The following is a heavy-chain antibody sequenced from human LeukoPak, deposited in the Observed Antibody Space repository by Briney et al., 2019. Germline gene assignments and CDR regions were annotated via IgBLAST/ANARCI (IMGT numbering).Heavy chain of an antibody. CDR3: ATGNSSSWLGNWFDP. Sequence: GASVKVSCKASGYTFTGYYMHWVRQAPGQGLEWMGWINPNSGGTNYAQKFQGRVTMTRDTSISTAYMELSRLRSDDTAVYYCATGNSSSWLGNWFDPWGQGTLVTVSS. V-gene: IGHV1-2*02. J-gene: IGHJ5*02. CDR2: INPNSGGT. CDR1: GYTFTGYY. D-gene: IGHD6-13*01.